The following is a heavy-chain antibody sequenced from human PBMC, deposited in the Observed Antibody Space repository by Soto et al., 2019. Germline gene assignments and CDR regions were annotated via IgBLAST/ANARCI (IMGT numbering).Heavy chain of an antibody. V-gene: IGHV1-69*13. Sequence: SVKVCCKASGGTFSSYAISWVRQAPGQGLEWMGGIIPIFGTANYAQKFQGRVTITADESTSTAYMELSSLRSEDTAVYYCARDKFRAAAVWDYYYGMDVWGQGTTVTVSS. CDR2: IIPIFGTA. CDR3: ARDKFRAAAVWDYYYGMDV. J-gene: IGHJ6*02. D-gene: IGHD6-13*01. CDR1: GGTFSSYA.